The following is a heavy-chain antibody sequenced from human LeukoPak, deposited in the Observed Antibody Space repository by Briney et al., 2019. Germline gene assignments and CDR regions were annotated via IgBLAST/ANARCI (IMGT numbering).Heavy chain of an antibody. CDR2: ISAYNGNT. CDR1: GYTFTGYY. J-gene: IGHJ4*02. Sequence: ASVKVSCQASGYTFTGYYMHWVRQAPGQGLEWMGWISAYNGNTNYAQRLQGRVTMTTDTSTSTAYMELRSLRSDGTAVYYCARAGELAVAGRDFDYWGQGTLVTVSS. D-gene: IGHD6-19*01. V-gene: IGHV1-18*04. CDR3: ARAGELAVAGRDFDY.